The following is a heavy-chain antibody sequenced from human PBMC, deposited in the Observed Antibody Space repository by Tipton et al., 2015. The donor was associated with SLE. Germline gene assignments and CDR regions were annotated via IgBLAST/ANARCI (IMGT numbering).Heavy chain of an antibody. V-gene: IGHV4-39*01. CDR3: ARPLDAFDI. Sequence: TLSLTCTVIGGSIISSDYYWGWIRQPPGKGLEWIGSIYFSGSTYYNLSLKSRVTISVDTSKNQFSLKLSSVTAADTAVYYCARPLDAFDIWGQGTMVTVSS. J-gene: IGHJ3*02. CDR1: GGSIISSDYY. CDR2: IYFSGST.